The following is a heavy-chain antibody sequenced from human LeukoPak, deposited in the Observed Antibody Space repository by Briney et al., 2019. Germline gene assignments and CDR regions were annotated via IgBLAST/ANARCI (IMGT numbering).Heavy chain of an antibody. CDR2: FDPEDGET. Sequence: ASVKVSCKVSGYTLTEFSMRWVRQAPGKGLEWMGGFDPEDGETIYAQKFQGRATMTEDTSTDTAYMELSSLRSEDTAVYYCARSTASNLSGYNQYYFDYWGQGTLVTVSS. J-gene: IGHJ4*02. D-gene: IGHD3-22*01. V-gene: IGHV1-24*01. CDR3: ARSTASNLSGYNQYYFDY. CDR1: GYTLTEFS.